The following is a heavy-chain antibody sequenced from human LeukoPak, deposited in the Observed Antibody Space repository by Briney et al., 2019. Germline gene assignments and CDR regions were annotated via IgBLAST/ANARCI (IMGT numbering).Heavy chain of an antibody. CDR3: ARSIVVVVAATRYFDY. CDR2: IKQDGSEK. CDR1: GFTFSSYW. Sequence: GGSLRLSCAASGFTFSSYWMSWVRQAPGKGLEWVANIKQDGSEKYYVDSVKGRFTISRDNAKNSLYLQMNSLRAEDTAVYYCARSIVVVVAATRYFDYWAREPWSPSPQ. D-gene: IGHD2-15*01. V-gene: IGHV3-7*01. J-gene: IGHJ4*02.